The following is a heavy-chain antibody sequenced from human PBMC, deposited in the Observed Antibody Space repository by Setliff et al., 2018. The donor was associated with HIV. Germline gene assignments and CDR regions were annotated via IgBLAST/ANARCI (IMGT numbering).Heavy chain of an antibody. CDR2: IYTSGDT. CDR3: ARGGFTGVTTHFQH. J-gene: IGHJ1*01. D-gene: IGHD4-17*01. CDR1: GASIRGHY. Sequence: SETLSLTCSVSGASIRGHYWSWIRQSPGKGLEWIGYIYTSGDTNYNPSLKSRVTISADMSKNQFSLKLSSVTAADTAVYYCARGGFTGVTTHFQHWGRGTLVTVSS. V-gene: IGHV4-4*08.